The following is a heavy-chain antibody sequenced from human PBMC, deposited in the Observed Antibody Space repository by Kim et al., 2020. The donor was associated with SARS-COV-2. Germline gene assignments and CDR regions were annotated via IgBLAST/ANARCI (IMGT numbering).Heavy chain of an antibody. Sequence: GGSLRLSCAASGFTFSSYAMSWVRQAPGKGLEWVSAISGSGGSTYYADSVKGRFTISRDNSKNTLYLQMNSLRAEDTAVYYCANTPYDRISWPIDYWGQGTLVTVSS. D-gene: IGHD3-16*01. CDR3: ANTPYDRISWPIDY. CDR1: GFTFSSYA. V-gene: IGHV3-23*01. CDR2: ISGSGGST. J-gene: IGHJ4*02.